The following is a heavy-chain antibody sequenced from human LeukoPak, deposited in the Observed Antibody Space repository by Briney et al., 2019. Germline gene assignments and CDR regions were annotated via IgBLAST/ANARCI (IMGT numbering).Heavy chain of an antibody. J-gene: IGHJ4*02. CDR1: GASISSDY. D-gene: IGHD4-17*01. CDR3: ARYSRKGDYILDY. CDR2: IHYSGDS. Sequence: PSETLSLTCSVSGASISSDYWSWIRQPPGKGLEWMGYIHYSGDSNYNPSLKSRVTMSVDTSNNQFSLKLTSVTTADTAVYYCARYSRKGDYILDYWGQGTLLTVSS. V-gene: IGHV4-59*01.